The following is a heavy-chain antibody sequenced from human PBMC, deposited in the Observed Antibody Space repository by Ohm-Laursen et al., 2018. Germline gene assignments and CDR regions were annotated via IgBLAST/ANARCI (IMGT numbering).Heavy chain of an antibody. Sequence: GSLRLSCTASGFTFSSYATNWVRQAPGEGLEWVSGISGRGDRTYYADSVKGRFTISRDNSKNTLYLQMNSLTAEDTAIYYCAKAVVNLATQVYFDNWGQGTLVTVSS. CDR2: ISGRGDRT. CDR1: GFTFSSYA. J-gene: IGHJ4*02. D-gene: IGHD3-22*01. V-gene: IGHV3-23*01. CDR3: AKAVVNLATQVYFDN.